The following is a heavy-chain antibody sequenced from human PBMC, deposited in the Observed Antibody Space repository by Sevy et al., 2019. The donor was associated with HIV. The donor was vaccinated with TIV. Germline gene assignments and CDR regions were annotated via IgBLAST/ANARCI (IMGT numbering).Heavy chain of an antibody. CDR2: ISGSGGST. CDR3: AKVRRGSGWYGNAFDI. Sequence: GGSLRLSCAASGFTFSSYAMSWVRQAPGKGLEWVSAISGSGGSTYYADSVKGRFTISRDNSKNTLYLQMNSLRAEDTAVYYCAKVRRGSGWYGNAFDIWGQWTMVTVSS. V-gene: IGHV3-23*01. J-gene: IGHJ3*02. CDR1: GFTFSSYA. D-gene: IGHD6-19*01.